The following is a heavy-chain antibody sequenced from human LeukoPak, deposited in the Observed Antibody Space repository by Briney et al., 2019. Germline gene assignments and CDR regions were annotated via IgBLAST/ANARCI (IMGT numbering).Heavy chain of an antibody. CDR2: ISSSSSRI. V-gene: IGHV3-48*01. Sequence: PGGSLRLSCAASGFTFSSYTMNWVRQAPGKGLEWASYISSSSSRIYHADSVKGRFTISRYNAKNSLYLQMNSLRAEDTAVYYCAREYCGCDCYSALDYWGQGTLVTVSS. CDR3: AREYCGCDCYSALDY. J-gene: IGHJ4*02. D-gene: IGHD2-21*01. CDR1: GFTFSSYT.